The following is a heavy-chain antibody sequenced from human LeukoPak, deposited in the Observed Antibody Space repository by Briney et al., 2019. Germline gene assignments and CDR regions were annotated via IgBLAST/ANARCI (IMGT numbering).Heavy chain of an antibody. CDR3: ARAQPQEYYYYYYMDV. D-gene: IGHD5-18*01. V-gene: IGHV1-2*02. J-gene: IGHJ6*03. CDR2: INPNSGGT. Sequence: ASVTVSCKASGYTFTGYYMHWVRQAPGQGLEWMGWINPNSGGTNYAQKFQGRVTMTRDTSISTAYMELSRLRSDDTAVYYCARAQPQEYYYYYYMDVWGKGTTVTVSS. CDR1: GYTFTGYY.